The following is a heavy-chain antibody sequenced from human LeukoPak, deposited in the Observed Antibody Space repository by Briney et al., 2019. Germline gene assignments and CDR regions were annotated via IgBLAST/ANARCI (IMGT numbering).Heavy chain of an antibody. V-gene: IGHV4-4*02. CDR2: IYHSGST. CDR3: ARTSYGYFVDY. CDR1: GGSISSSNW. Sequence: SETLSLTCAVSGGSISSSNWWSWVRQPPGKGLEWIGEIYHSGSTNYNPSLQSRVTISVDKSKNQFSLKLSSVTAADTAVYYCARTSYGYFVDYWGQGTLVTVSS. J-gene: IGHJ4*02. D-gene: IGHD5-18*01.